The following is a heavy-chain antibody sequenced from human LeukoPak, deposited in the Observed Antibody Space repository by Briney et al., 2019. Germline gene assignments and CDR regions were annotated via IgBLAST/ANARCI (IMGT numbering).Heavy chain of an antibody. J-gene: IGHJ4*02. D-gene: IGHD3-10*01. CDR1: GFTFSSYT. CDR3: ARDKEADYGSGGYNY. CDR2: ISSSSSHI. V-gene: IGHV3-21*01. Sequence: KPGGSLRLSCAASGFTFSSYTMNWVRQAPGKGLEWVSCISSSSSHIYHAGSVKGRFTISRDNAKNSLYLQMNSLRAEDTAVYYCARDKEADYGSGGYNYWGQGTLVTVSS.